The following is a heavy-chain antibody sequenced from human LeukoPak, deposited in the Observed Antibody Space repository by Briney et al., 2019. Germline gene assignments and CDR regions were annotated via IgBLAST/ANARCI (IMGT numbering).Heavy chain of an antibody. CDR3: ARSTGGWSYFDH. CDR2: IYDSGTT. Sequence: SETLSLTCTVSGGSISSNYWSWIRQPPGKGLEWIGYIYDSGTTNYNPSLKSRATVSEDMSKNQFSLKVRSVTAADTAVYYCARSTGGWSYFDHWGQGILVTVSS. J-gene: IGHJ4*02. V-gene: IGHV4-59*01. CDR1: GGSISSNY. D-gene: IGHD6-19*01.